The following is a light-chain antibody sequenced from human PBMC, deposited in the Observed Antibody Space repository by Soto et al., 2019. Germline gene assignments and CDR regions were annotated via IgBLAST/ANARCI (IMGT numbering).Light chain of an antibody. CDR3: QQYVSYPRT. CDR2: AAS. Sequence: DIEMTQSPSSLFASVGDRVTNTCRASHNVDNWVAWYQQKPEKAPKSLIYAASSLHSGVPLRFSGSGSGALFTLTISNLQPEDFATYYCQQYVSYPRTFGQGTKVEIK. CDR1: HNVDNW. J-gene: IGKJ1*01. V-gene: IGKV1D-16*01.